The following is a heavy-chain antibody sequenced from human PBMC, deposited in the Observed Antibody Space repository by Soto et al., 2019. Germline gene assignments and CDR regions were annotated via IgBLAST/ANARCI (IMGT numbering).Heavy chain of an antibody. Sequence: ASVKVSCKASGYTFTSYAMHWVRQAPGQRLEWMGWINAGNGNTKYSQKFQGRVTITRDTSASTAYMELSSLRSEDTAVYYCACGYSYGSRFDPWGQGTLVTVSS. V-gene: IGHV1-3*01. CDR2: INAGNGNT. J-gene: IGHJ5*02. CDR3: ACGYSYGSRFDP. CDR1: GYTFTSYA. D-gene: IGHD5-18*01.